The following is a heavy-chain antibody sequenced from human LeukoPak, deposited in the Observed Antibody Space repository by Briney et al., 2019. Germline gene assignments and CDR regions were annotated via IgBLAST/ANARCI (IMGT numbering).Heavy chain of an antibody. CDR3: ARGIAARPLDY. D-gene: IGHD6-6*01. V-gene: IGHV4-30-2*01. CDR1: GGSISSGGYY. J-gene: IGHJ4*02. Sequence: SQTLSLTCTVSGGSISSGGYYWSWIRQPPGKGLEWIGYIYHSGSTYYNPSLKSRVTISVDRSKNQFSLKLSSVTAADTAVYYCARGIAARPLDYWGQGTLVTVSS. CDR2: IYHSGST.